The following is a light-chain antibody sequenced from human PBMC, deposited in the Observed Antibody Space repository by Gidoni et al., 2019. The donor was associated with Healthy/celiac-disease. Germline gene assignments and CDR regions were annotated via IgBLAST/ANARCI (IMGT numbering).Light chain of an antibody. V-gene: IGKV3-20*01. Sequence: DIVLTQSPGTLSLSPGESATVSCRASQSVSSSYLAGYQQKPGQAPRLLTYGASSRATGIPDRFSGSGSGTDFTLTISRLEPEDFAVYYWQQYDSSPRTFGGGTKVEIK. CDR1: QSVSSSY. J-gene: IGKJ4*01. CDR2: GAS. CDR3: QQYDSSPRT.